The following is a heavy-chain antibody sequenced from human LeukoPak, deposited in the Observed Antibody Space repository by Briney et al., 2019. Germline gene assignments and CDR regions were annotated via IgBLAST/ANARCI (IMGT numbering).Heavy chain of an antibody. CDR1: GLTFSTYS. CDR3: VPRYCSSTSCEDY. Sequence: GGSLTLSCAASGLTFSTYSMNWVRQAPGQGLQWVSSISSSSKYIYYADSVKGRFTISRDNAKNSLYLQMNSLGPEDSAVYYCVPRYCSSTSCEDYWGQGTLVTVSS. D-gene: IGHD2-2*01. CDR2: ISSSSKYI. V-gene: IGHV3-21*06. J-gene: IGHJ4*02.